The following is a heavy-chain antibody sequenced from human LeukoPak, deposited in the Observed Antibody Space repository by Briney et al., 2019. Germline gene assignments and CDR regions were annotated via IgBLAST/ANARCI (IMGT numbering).Heavy chain of an antibody. V-gene: IGHV3-23*01. CDR1: GFTFSGYV. D-gene: IGHD3-10*01. CDR2: ISDSGDTT. Sequence: PGGSLRLSCAASGFTFSGYVMNWVRQAPGKGMESVSTISDSGDTTYYADSVKGRFTISRDSSKNTLYLQMNSLRADDTAVYYCAKQGRSGSFSHFDYWGQGTLVTVSS. CDR3: AKQGRSGSFSHFDY. J-gene: IGHJ4*02.